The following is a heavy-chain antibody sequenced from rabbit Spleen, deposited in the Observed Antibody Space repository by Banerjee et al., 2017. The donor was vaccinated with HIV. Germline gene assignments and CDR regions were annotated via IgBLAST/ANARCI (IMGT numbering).Heavy chain of an antibody. Sequence: QEQLVESGGGLVQPEGSLTLTCTASGFSFSSSYYMSWVRQAPGKGLEWIGCIYTGSSGSTYYASWAKGRFTISKSSSTTVTLQMTSLTAADTATYFCARDAGSYFALWGPGTLVTVS. CDR1: GFSFSSSYY. V-gene: IGHV1S45*01. D-gene: IGHD4-2*01. CDR3: ARDAGSYFAL. J-gene: IGHJ4*01. CDR2: IYTGSSGST.